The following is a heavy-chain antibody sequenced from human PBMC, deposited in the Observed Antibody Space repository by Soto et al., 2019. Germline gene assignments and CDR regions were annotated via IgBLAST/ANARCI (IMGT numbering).Heavy chain of an antibody. V-gene: IGHV1-46*01. Sequence: ASVKVSCKASGYTFTSYYMHWVRQAPGQGLEWMGIINPSGGSTSYAQKFQGRVTMTRDTSTSTVYMELSSLRSEDTAVYYSARDVGDHAAFDIWGQGTMVTVSS. CDR3: ARDVGDHAAFDI. CDR2: INPSGGST. D-gene: IGHD3-16*01. CDR1: GYTFTSYY. J-gene: IGHJ3*02.